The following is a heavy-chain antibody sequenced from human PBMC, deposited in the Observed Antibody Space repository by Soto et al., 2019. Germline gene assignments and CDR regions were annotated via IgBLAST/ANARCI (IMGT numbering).Heavy chain of an antibody. CDR2: ISAYNGNT. Sequence: ASVKVSCKASGYTFTSYGISWVRQAPGQGLEWMGWISAYNGNTNYAQKLQGRVTMTTDTSTSTAYMELRSLRSDDTAVYYCARESAYFDWLLGFDYWGQGTLVTVSS. D-gene: IGHD3-9*01. V-gene: IGHV1-18*01. J-gene: IGHJ4*02. CDR1: GYTFTSYG. CDR3: ARESAYFDWLLGFDY.